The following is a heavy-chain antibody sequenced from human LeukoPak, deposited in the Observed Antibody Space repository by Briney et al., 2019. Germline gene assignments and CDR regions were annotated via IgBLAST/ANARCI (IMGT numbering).Heavy chain of an antibody. V-gene: IGHV3-7*01. CDR3: AREDGSTMVYYFDY. D-gene: IGHD3-10*01. CDR2: IKYDGSDK. CDR1: GFTFSSYW. J-gene: IGHJ4*02. Sequence: GGSLRLSCAASGFTFSSYWMNWVRQAPGKGLEWVANIKYDGSDKYYADSVKGRFTISRDNSRTTLYLQMNSLRAEDTAIYYCAREDGSTMVYYFDYWGQGTLVTVSS.